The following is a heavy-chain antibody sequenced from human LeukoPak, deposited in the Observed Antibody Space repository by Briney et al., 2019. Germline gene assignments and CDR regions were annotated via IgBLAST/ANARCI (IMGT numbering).Heavy chain of an antibody. CDR1: GGSISNYY. CDR3: AREAGYYSRWFDP. J-gene: IGHJ5*02. D-gene: IGHD3-9*01. CDR2: IYYSGTT. V-gene: IGHV4-59*12. Sequence: SETLSLTCTVSGGSISNYYWSWIRQSPGKGLEWIGYIYYSGTTNSNPSLKSRVTISVDTSKNQFSLKLSSVTAADTAVYYCAREAGYYSRWFDPWGQGTLVTVSS.